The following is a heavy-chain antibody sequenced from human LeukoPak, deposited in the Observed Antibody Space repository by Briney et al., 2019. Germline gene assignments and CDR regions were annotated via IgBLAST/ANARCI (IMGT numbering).Heavy chain of an antibody. CDR2: INPNSGGT. D-gene: IGHD3-10*01. CDR1: GYTFIDYY. Sequence: ASVKVSCKASGYTFIDYYIHWVRQAPGQGLEWMGWINPNSGGTNYGQKFQGRVTMTRDTSISTAYMELSRPISDETAVYYCARIRYYYGSGSYSLGYWGQGTLVTVSS. V-gene: IGHV1-2*02. CDR3: ARIRYYYGSGSYSLGY. J-gene: IGHJ4*02.